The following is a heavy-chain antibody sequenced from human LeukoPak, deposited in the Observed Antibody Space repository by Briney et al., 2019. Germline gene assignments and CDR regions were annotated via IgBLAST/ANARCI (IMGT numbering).Heavy chain of an antibody. D-gene: IGHD2-2*01. CDR2: IYYSGST. CDR1: GGSISSGGYY. Sequence: SQTLSLTCTVSGGSISSGGYYWSWIRQHPGKGLEWIGYIYYSGSTYYNPPLKSRVTISVDTSKNQFSLKLSSVTAADTAVYYCASLNGYCSSTSCPPFDYWGQGTLVTVSS. V-gene: IGHV4-31*03. J-gene: IGHJ4*02. CDR3: ASLNGYCSSTSCPPFDY.